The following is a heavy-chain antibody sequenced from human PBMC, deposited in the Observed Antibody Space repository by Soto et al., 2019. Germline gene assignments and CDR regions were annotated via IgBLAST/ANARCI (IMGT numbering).Heavy chain of an antibody. J-gene: IGHJ3*02. CDR2: IRSKAYGGTT. V-gene: IGHV3-49*04. Sequence: GGSLRLSCTASGFTFGDYAMSWVRQAPGKGLEWVGFIRSKAYGGTTEYAASVKGRFTISRDDSKSIAYLQMNSLKTEDTAVYYCTRTVDIVATITAFDIWGQGTMVTVSS. CDR1: GFTFGDYA. D-gene: IGHD5-12*01. CDR3: TRTVDIVATITAFDI.